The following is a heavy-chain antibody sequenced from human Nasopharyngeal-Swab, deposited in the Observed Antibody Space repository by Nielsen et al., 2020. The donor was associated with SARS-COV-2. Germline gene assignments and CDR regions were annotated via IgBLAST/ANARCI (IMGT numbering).Heavy chain of an antibody. CDR1: GFTFNNHG. V-gene: IGHV3-21*01. CDR3: ARDGLDYDFWSAYFMDV. J-gene: IGHJ6*02. Sequence: SLKISCVASGFTFNNHGMHWVRQAPGTGLEWVSSISSSTTYIYYADSVKGRFTISRDNAKNSLYLQMNSLRAEDTAVYYCARDGLDYDFWSAYFMDVWGQGTTVTVSS. D-gene: IGHD3-3*01. CDR2: ISSSTTYI.